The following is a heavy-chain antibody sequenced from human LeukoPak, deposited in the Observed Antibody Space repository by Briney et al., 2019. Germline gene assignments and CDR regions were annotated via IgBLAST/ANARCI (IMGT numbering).Heavy chain of an antibody. V-gene: IGHV3-23*01. Sequence: GGSLRLSCAASGFIFSSYAMSWVREAPARGLEWVSSLRGNGDTFYADSVKGRFTLSRDESRNTVYLHLNELRVEDTAVYYCARGVVVAEVATYYFDYWGQGTLVTVSS. J-gene: IGHJ4*02. CDR3: ARGVVVAEVATYYFDY. D-gene: IGHD2-15*01. CDR1: GFIFSSYA. CDR2: LRGNGDT.